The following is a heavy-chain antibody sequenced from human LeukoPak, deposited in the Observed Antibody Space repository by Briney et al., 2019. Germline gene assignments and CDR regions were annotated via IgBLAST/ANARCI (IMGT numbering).Heavy chain of an antibody. CDR2: IYYSGST. Sequence: PSETLSLTCTVSGGSISSHYWSWIRQPPGKGLEWIGYIYYSGSTNYNPSLKSRVTISVDTSKNQFSLKLSSVTAADTAVYYCARTSSAHWGGFDYWGQGTLVTVSS. D-gene: IGHD3-22*01. V-gene: IGHV4-59*11. J-gene: IGHJ4*02. CDR1: GGSISSHY. CDR3: ARTSSAHWGGFDY.